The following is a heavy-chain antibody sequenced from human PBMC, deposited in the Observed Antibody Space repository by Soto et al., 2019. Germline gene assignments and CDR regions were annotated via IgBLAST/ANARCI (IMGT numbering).Heavy chain of an antibody. CDR3: ARDEGAWTAANWFDP. CDR2: IYYSGST. V-gene: IGHV4-30-4*01. Sequence: SETLSLTCTVSGGSISSGDYYWSWIRQPPGKGLEWIGYIYYSGSTYYNPSLKSRVTISVDTSKNQFSLKLSSVTAADTAVYYCARDEGAWTAANWFDPWGQGTLVTVSS. J-gene: IGHJ5*02. CDR1: GGSISSGDYY. D-gene: IGHD5-12*01.